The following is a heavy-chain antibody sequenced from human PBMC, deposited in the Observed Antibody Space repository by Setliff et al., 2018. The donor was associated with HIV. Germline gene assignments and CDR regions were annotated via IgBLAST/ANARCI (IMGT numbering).Heavy chain of an antibody. V-gene: IGHV4-34*01. CDR1: GGSFNDYY. CDR2: IDHSGNI. CDR3: ARGLNYYGSGSYLP. Sequence: PSETLSLTCAVYGGSFNDYYWTWIRQPPGKGLEWIGEIDHSGNIKYHASLESRVTISKDTSKNQISLKLRSVTAADTAVYYCARGLNYYGSGSYLPWGQGMLVTVSS. J-gene: IGHJ5*02. D-gene: IGHD3-10*01.